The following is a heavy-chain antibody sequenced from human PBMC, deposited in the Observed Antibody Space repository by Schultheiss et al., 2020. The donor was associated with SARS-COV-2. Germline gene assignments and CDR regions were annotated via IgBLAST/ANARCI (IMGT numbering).Heavy chain of an antibody. J-gene: IGHJ6*02. CDR1: GFTYSTYT. CDR3: ARDYYGMDV. Sequence: GGSLRLSCAASGFTYSTYTMNWVRQAPGKGLEWVSTISDDGGSTYYADSVKGRFTISRDNSKITLYLQMNTLRVEDTAVYYCARDYYGMDVWGQGTTVTVSS. V-gene: IGHV3-23*01. CDR2: ISDDGGST.